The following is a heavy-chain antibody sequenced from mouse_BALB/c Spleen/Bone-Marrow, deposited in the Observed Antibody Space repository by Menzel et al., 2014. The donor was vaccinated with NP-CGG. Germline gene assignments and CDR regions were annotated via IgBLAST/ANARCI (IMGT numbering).Heavy chain of an antibody. Sequence: EVKLVESGPALVKPSQSLSLTCTVTGYSITSGYSWHWIRQFPGNTLEWMGYIHYSGGTNYNPSLKSRISITRDTSKNQFFLQLNSVTTEVTATYYCARWDGYYAMDYWGQGTSVTVSS. CDR3: ARWDGYYAMDY. D-gene: IGHD4-1*01. CDR1: GYSITSGYS. V-gene: IGHV3-1*02. CDR2: IHYSGGT. J-gene: IGHJ4*01.